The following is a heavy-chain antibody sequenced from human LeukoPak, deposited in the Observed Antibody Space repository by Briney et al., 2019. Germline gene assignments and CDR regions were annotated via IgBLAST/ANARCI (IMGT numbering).Heavy chain of an antibody. CDR1: GGSIISSNHY. V-gene: IGHV4-39*02. CDR3: AREVEYYDSSGYRPHAFDI. D-gene: IGHD3-22*01. J-gene: IGHJ3*02. Sequence: PSETLSLTCTVSGGSIISSNHYWGWTRQPPGKGLEWFVSISYSGGTAYNPSLRSRVTISVDTSKNQFSLKVNSVTAADTAVYYCAREVEYYDSSGYRPHAFDIWGQGTLVTVSS. CDR2: ISYSGGT.